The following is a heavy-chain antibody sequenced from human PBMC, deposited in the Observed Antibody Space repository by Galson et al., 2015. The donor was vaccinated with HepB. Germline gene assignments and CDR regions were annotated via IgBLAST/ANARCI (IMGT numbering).Heavy chain of an antibody. D-gene: IGHD6-13*01. CDR1: GYTFTSYD. CDR3: ARGQGSSWYYYYYYMDV. V-gene: IGHV1-8*01. Sequence: SVKVSCKASGYTFTSYDINWVRQATGRGLEWMGWMNPNSGNTGYAQKFQGRVTMTRNTSISTAYMELSSLRSEDTAVYYCARGQGSSWYYYYYYMDVWGKGTTVTVSS. J-gene: IGHJ6*03. CDR2: MNPNSGNT.